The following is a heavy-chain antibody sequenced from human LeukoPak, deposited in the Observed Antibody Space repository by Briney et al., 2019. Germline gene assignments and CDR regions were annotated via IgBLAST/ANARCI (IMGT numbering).Heavy chain of an antibody. CDR2: ISSSGSTI. CDR1: GFTFSSYW. CDR3: ARDDYGGNSRDDAFDI. Sequence: GGSLRLSCAASGFTFSSYWMSWVRQAPGKGLEWVSYISSSGSTIYYADSVKGRFTISRDNAKNSLYLQMNSLRAEDTAVYYCARDDYGGNSRDDAFDIWGQGTMVTVSS. V-gene: IGHV3-48*04. J-gene: IGHJ3*02. D-gene: IGHD4-23*01.